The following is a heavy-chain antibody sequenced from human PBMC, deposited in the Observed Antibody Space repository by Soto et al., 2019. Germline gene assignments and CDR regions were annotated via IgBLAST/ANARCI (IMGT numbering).Heavy chain of an antibody. CDR3: ARDLGVSVFGVVIREPWLELRY. CDR2: LSYDGSNK. V-gene: IGHV3-30-3*01. Sequence: QVQLVESGGGVVQPGRSLRLSCAASGFTFSSYAMHWVSQAPGKGLEWVAVLSYDGSNKYYADSVKGRFTIPRDTAKNTRYLQMNSLRAEDTAVYYCARDLGVSVFGVVIREPWLELRYLGQGTLVTVSS. D-gene: IGHD3-3*01. CDR1: GFTFSSYA. J-gene: IGHJ4*02.